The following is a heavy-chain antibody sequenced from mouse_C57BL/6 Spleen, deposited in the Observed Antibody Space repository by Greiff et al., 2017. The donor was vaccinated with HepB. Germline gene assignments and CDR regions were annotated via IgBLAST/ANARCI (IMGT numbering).Heavy chain of an antibody. CDR3: AKERDYYGSRNYFDY. D-gene: IGHD1-1*01. Sequence: ESGPELVKPGASVKISCKASGYAFSSSWMNWVKQRPGKGLEWIGRIYPGDGDTNYNGKFKGKATLTADKSSSTAYMQLSSLTSEDSAVYFCAKERDYYGSRNYFDYWGQGTTLTVSS. V-gene: IGHV1-82*01. CDR2: IYPGDGDT. J-gene: IGHJ2*01. CDR1: GYAFSSSW.